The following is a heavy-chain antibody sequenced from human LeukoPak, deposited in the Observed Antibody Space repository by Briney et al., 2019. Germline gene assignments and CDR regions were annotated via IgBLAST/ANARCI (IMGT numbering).Heavy chain of an antibody. D-gene: IGHD6-13*01. CDR1: GFTFSSYW. CDR2: IKQDGSEK. Sequence: GGSLRLSCAASGFTFSSYWMSWVRQAPGEGLEWVANIKQDGSEKYYVDSVKGRFTISRDNAKNSLYPQMNSLRAEDTAVYYCAREVAGTGGYYFDYWGQGTLVTVSS. CDR3: AREVAGTGGYYFDY. J-gene: IGHJ4*02. V-gene: IGHV3-7*03.